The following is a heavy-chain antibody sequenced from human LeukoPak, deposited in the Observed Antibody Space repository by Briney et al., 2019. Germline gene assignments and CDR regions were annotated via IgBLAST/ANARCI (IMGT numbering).Heavy chain of an antibody. Sequence: SGGSLRLSCAASGFIFSKAWMAWVRQAPGKGLEWVGHKTGAEDGTTDYAAPVKGRFTISRDDAKSTLYLQMNSLNTEDTAVYFCTSALNLVLGELLGYWGQGTLVTVSS. CDR3: TSALNLVLGELLGY. CDR2: KTGAEDGTT. D-gene: IGHD3-16*01. CDR1: GFIFSKAW. V-gene: IGHV3-15*01. J-gene: IGHJ4*02.